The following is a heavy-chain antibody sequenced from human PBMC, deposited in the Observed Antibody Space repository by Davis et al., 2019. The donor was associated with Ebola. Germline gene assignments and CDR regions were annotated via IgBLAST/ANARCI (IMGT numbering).Heavy chain of an antibody. CDR2: IYHRESP. J-gene: IGHJ5*02. D-gene: IGHD1-1*01. Sequence: SETLSLTFAVYASTFSAYFCSGTPPSPRRGLVSVAVIYHRESPNYNPSLKGRVTISVDTSKNQFSLKLSSVTATDTAVYDCARGLAYNWPWFDPWGQGTLVTVSS. CDR1: ASTFSAYF. CDR3: ARGLAYNWPWFDP. V-gene: IGHV4-34*01.